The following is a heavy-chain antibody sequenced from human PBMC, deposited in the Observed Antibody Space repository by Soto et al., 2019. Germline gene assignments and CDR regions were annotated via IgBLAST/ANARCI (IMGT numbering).Heavy chain of an antibody. CDR3: ARAAVAAGGPFDK. V-gene: IGHV4-34*01. CDR1: GGSFSGFF. CDR2: VNHGGST. Sequence: PSETLSLTCAVSGGSFSGFFWGWIRQPPGKGLEWIGEVNHGGSTNYNPSLKRRVTIQSDTSKNHFSLTMRSVTAADTAVYYCARAAVAAGGPFDKWGQGALVSVSS. D-gene: IGHD2-15*01. J-gene: IGHJ4*02.